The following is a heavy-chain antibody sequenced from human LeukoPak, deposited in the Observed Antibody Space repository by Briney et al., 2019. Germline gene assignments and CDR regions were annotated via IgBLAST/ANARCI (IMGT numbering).Heavy chain of an antibody. CDR3: ARGGSGSSTWFDP. CDR2: ISSSGSTI. Sequence: GGSLRLSCAASGFTFSSYEMNWVRQAPGKGLEWVSYISSSGSTIYYADSVKGRFTISRDNAKNSLYLQMNSLRAEDTAVYYCARGGSGSSTWFDPWGQGTLVTVSS. V-gene: IGHV3-48*03. J-gene: IGHJ5*02. D-gene: IGHD2-15*01. CDR1: GFTFSSYE.